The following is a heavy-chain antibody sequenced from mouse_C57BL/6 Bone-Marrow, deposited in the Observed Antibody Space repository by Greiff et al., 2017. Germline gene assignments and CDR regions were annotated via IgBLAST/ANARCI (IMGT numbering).Heavy chain of an antibody. CDR1: GFTFSSYA. Sequence: EVQLVESGEGLVKPGGSLKLSCAASGFTFSSYAMSWVRQTPEKRLEWVATISDGGSYTYYPDNVKGRFTISRDNAKNNLYLQMSHLKSEDTAMYYCARGPLDYWGQGTSVTVSS. V-gene: IGHV5-4*01. CDR2: ISDGGSYT. J-gene: IGHJ4*01. CDR3: ARGPLDY.